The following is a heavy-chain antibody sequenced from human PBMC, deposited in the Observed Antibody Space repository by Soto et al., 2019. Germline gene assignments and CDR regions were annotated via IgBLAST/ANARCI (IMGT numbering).Heavy chain of an antibody. V-gene: IGHV3-23*01. Sequence: EVQLLESGGGLVQPGGSLRLSCAASGFTFSSDAMSWVRQAPGKGLEWVSAISGSGGSTYYADSVKGRFTISRDNSKNTQYLQMNSLRAEDTAVYYGAKAPRDYGDYVAFDIWGQGTMVTVSS. D-gene: IGHD4-17*01. CDR1: GFTFSSDA. CDR3: AKAPRDYGDYVAFDI. J-gene: IGHJ3*02. CDR2: ISGSGGST.